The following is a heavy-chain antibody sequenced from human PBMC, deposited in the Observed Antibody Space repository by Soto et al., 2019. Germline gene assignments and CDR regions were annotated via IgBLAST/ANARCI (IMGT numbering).Heavy chain of an antibody. V-gene: IGHV1-2*04. J-gene: IGHJ5*02. CDR1: GYTFTGYY. CDR2: INPNSGGT. CDR3: AREVVGQHTNWFDP. Sequence: ASVKVSCKASGYTFTGYYMHWVRQAPGQGLEWMGWINPNSGGTNYAQKFQGWVTMTRDTSISTAYMELSRLRSDDTAVYYCAREVVGQHTNWFDPWGQGTLVTVSS. D-gene: IGHD2-2*01.